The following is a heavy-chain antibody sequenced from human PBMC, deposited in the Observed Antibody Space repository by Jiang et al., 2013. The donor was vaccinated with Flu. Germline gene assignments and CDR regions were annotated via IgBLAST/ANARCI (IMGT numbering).Heavy chain of an antibody. CDR2: IDWDDDR. J-gene: IGHJ4*02. D-gene: IGHD1-26*01. Sequence: KPTQTLTLTCTFSGFSLSTSGMCVSWIRQPPGKALEWLARIDWDDDRYYSTSLKTRLTISKDTSKNQVVLIMTNMDPVDTATYYCARIHCGSYSHFDYWGQGTLVTVSS. CDR1: GFSLSTSGMC. V-gene: IGHV2-70*11. CDR3: ARIHCGSYSHFDY.